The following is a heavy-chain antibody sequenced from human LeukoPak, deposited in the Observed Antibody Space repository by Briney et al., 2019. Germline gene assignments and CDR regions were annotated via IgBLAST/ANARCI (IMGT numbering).Heavy chain of an antibody. V-gene: IGHV4-61*01. Sequence: SETLSLTCTVSGGSVSSDNYYWTWIRQPPGKGLQWIGYISYSGSTNYNPSLKSRVTISPHTSKNQFSLRLSSLTAADTAVYYCARRHYYNGRAYYFLDYWGQGTLVTVSS. CDR3: ARRHYYNGRAYYFLDY. D-gene: IGHD3-22*01. CDR2: ISYSGST. CDR1: GGSVSSDNYY. J-gene: IGHJ4*02.